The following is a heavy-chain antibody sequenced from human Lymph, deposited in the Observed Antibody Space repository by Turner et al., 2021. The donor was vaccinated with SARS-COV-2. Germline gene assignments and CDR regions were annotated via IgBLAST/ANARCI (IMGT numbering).Heavy chain of an antibody. CDR2: ISYDGSNK. V-gene: IGHV3-30-3*01. Sequence: QVQLVESGGGVVKPGRSLRLSCAASGFTFSSYAMHWVRQAPGKGLEWVAVISYDGSNKYYADSVKGRFTISRDNSKNTLYLQMNSLRAEDTAVYYCARVGIAVAGMDWYFDLWGRGTLVTVSS. CDR3: ARVGIAVAGMDWYFDL. J-gene: IGHJ2*01. CDR1: GFTFSSYA. D-gene: IGHD6-19*01.